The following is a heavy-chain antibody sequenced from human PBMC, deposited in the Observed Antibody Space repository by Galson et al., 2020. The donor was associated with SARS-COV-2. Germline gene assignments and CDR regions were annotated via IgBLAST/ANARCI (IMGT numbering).Heavy chain of an antibody. V-gene: IGHV2-5*02. CDR1: GFSLSTSGVG. CDR3: AHQSIMITVGGVIQGGGWFDP. CDR2: IYWDDDK. Sequence: KMSGPTLVKPTQTLTLTCTFSGFSLSTSGVGVGWIRQPPGKALEWLALIYWDDDKRYSPSLKSRLTITKDTSKNQVVLTMTNMDPVDTATYYCAHQSIMITVGGVIQGGGWFDPWGQGTLVTVSS. J-gene: IGHJ5*02. D-gene: IGHD3-16*02.